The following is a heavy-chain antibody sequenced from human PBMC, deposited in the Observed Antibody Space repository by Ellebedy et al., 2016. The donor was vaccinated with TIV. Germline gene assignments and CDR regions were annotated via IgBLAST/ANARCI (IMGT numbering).Heavy chain of an antibody. Sequence: ASVKVSCKASGYTFTSYYMHWVRQAPGQGLEWMGIINPSGGSTSYAQKLQGRVTMTRDTSTSTVYMELSSLRSEDTAVYYCARGRTNRYSYGLMYYFDYWGQGTLVTVSS. CDR2: INPSGGST. J-gene: IGHJ4*02. D-gene: IGHD5-18*01. CDR1: GYTFTSYY. CDR3: ARGRTNRYSYGLMYYFDY. V-gene: IGHV1-46*04.